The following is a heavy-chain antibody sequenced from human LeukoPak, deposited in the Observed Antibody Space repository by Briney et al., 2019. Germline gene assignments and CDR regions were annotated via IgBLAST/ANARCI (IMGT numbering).Heavy chain of an antibody. CDR1: GFTFSSYA. CDR2: ISYDGSNK. D-gene: IGHD2-2*01. J-gene: IGHJ6*03. Sequence: AGGSLRLSCAASGFTFSSYAMHWVRQAPGKGLEWVAVISYDGSNKYYADSVKGRFTISRDNSKNTLYLQMNSLRAEDTAVYYCARDACSSTSCYHQNSCYYYYMDVWGKGTTVTVSS. V-gene: IGHV3-30*04. CDR3: ARDACSSTSCYHQNSCYYYYMDV.